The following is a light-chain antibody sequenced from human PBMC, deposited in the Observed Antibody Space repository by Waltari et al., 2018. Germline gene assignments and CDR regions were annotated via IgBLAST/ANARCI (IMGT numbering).Light chain of an antibody. V-gene: IGLV2-14*03. CDR3: GSYTTRATHV. J-gene: IGLJ1*01. Sequence: QSALTQPASVSGSPGQSIPISCTGTSTDVGGYNYVSWYQQHPGTTPKLLIFDVKRRPSGVSHRFSGSKSGNTASLTISGLQAEDEADYYCGSYTTRATHVFGIGTKVTVL. CDR2: DVK. CDR1: STDVGGYNY.